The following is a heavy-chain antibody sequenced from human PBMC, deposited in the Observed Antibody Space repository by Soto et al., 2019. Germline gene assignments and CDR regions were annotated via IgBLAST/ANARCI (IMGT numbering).Heavy chain of an antibody. J-gene: IGHJ4*02. CDR1: GFTFSDYY. V-gene: IGHV3-11*06. CDR3: ARDRDGYNYFDY. D-gene: IGHD5-12*01. CDR2: ISSSSSYT. Sequence: PGGSLRLSCSASGFTFSDYYMSWIRQAPGKGLEWVSYISSSSSYTNYADSVKGRFTISRDNAKNSLYLQMNSLRAEDTAVYYCARDRDGYNYFDYWGQGTLVTVSS.